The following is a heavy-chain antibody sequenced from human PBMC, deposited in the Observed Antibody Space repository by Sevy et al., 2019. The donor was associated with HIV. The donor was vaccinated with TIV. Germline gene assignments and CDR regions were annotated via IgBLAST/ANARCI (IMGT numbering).Heavy chain of an antibody. J-gene: IGHJ6*02. CDR1: GFSFSRSP. Sequence: GGSLRLSCAASGFSFSRSPMHWVRQAPGKGLEWVAVMSYNGNKKYNGDSVKGRFTISRDDSKNTLYLQMNSLRAEDTAVYYCAREGVLMGGAIVSYGMDVWGQGTTVTDSS. V-gene: IGHV3-30*04. CDR2: MSYNGNKK. CDR3: AREGVLMGGAIVSYGMDV. D-gene: IGHD3-16*02.